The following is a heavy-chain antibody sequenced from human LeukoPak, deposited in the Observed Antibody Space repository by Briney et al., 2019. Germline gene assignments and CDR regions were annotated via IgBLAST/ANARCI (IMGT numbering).Heavy chain of an antibody. CDR3: ARRTGYYNYMDV. Sequence: ASVKVSCKASGSTFTSYDMNWVRPATGQGLEWMGWMNPNSGTTGYAQKFQGRVTMTRNTSISTAYMELSSLRSEDTAVYYCARRTGYYNYMDVWGKGTTVTVSS. D-gene: IGHD2-8*02. CDR1: GSTFTSYD. J-gene: IGHJ6*03. V-gene: IGHV1-8*01. CDR2: MNPNSGTT.